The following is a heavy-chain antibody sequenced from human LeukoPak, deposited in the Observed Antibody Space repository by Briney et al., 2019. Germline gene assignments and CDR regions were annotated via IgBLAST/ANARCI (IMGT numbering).Heavy chain of an antibody. Sequence: GGSLRLSCAASGFTFDDYAMHWVRQAPGKGLEWVSGISWNSGSIGYADSVKGRFTISRDNAKNSLYLQTNSLRAEDTALYYCAKDIGYYGSGSQFDYWGQGTLVTVSS. J-gene: IGHJ4*02. CDR2: ISWNSGSI. D-gene: IGHD3-10*01. CDR3: AKDIGYYGSGSQFDY. V-gene: IGHV3-9*01. CDR1: GFTFDDYA.